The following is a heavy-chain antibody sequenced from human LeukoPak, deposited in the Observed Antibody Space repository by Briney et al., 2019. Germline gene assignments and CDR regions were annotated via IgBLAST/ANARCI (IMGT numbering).Heavy chain of an antibody. CDR2: ISSSSSYI. V-gene: IGHV3-21*01. Sequence: PGGSLRLSCAASGFTSSSYSMNWVRQAPGKGLEWVSSISSSSSYIYYADSVKGRFTISRDNAKNSLYLQMNSLRAEDTAVYYCARGEELRYFDWLLSAQDRSFYYFDYWGQGTLVTVSS. CDR1: GFTSSSYS. J-gene: IGHJ4*02. D-gene: IGHD3-9*01. CDR3: ARGEELRYFDWLLSAQDRSFYYFDY.